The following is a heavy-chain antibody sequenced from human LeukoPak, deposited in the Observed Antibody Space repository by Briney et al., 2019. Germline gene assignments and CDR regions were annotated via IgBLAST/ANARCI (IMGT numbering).Heavy chain of an antibody. CDR3: VRQQTPHGNFDY. Sequence: GGSLRLSCATSGFTFSNHAMHWVRQATGKGLEWVSAIGTAGDTFYPGSVKGRFTISRENAKNSLPLQMNSLRAEDTAVYYCVRQQTPHGNFDYWGQGTLVTVSS. J-gene: IGHJ4*02. CDR1: GFTFSNHA. CDR2: IGTAGDT. V-gene: IGHV3-13*01. D-gene: IGHD1-26*01.